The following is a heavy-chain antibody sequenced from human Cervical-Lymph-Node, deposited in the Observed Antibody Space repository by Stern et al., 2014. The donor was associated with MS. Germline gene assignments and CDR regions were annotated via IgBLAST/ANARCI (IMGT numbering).Heavy chain of an antibody. CDR1: GGTLSSNT. D-gene: IGHD5-12*01. Sequence: QLVQSGAEVRKPGSSVKVSCKVSGGTLSSNTIVWVRQAPGQGLELMGGIIAIIGTTDYAQTFHGRVTITADESTNIVYMEVTSLRSEDTAVYYCARVIGEGYDSLDDWGQGTLVTVSS. CDR3: ARVIGEGYDSLDD. J-gene: IGHJ4*02. CDR2: IIAIIGTT. V-gene: IGHV1-69*01.